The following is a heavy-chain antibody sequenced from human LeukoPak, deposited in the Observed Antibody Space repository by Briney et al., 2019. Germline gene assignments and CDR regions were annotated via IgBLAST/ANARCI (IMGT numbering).Heavy chain of an antibody. CDR2: IWYDGSNE. J-gene: IGHJ4*02. Sequence: GGSLRLSCAASGFTFSNYGMHWVRQAPGKGLEWVAVIWYDGSNEYYTDSVKGRFTISRDNSRNTLSLQMNSLRAEDTAVYYCARYYGSGSVGGFDYWGQGTLVTVSS. CDR1: GFTFSNYG. V-gene: IGHV3-33*01. D-gene: IGHD3-10*01. CDR3: ARYYGSGSVGGFDY.